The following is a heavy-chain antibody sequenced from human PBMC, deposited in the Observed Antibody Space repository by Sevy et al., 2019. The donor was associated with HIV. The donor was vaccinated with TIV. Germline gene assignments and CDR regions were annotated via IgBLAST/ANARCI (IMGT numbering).Heavy chain of an antibody. CDR2: ISYDGSNK. D-gene: IGHD3-16*01. V-gene: IGHV3-30-3*01. J-gene: IGHJ6*03. Sequence: GGSLRLSCAASGFTFSSYAMHWVRQAPGKGLEWVAVISYDGSNKYYADSVKGRFTISRDNSKNTLYLQMNSLRAEDTAVYYCARDFMMEYYMHVWGKGTTVTVSS. CDR3: ARDFMMEYYMHV. CDR1: GFTFSSYA.